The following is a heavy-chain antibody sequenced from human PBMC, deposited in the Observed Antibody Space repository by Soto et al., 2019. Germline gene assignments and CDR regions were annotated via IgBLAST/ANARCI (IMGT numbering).Heavy chain of an antibody. CDR3: ARERIAARPKGNFDY. D-gene: IGHD6-6*01. J-gene: IGHJ4*02. CDR1: GFTFSSYA. V-gene: IGHV3-30-3*01. CDR2: ISYDGSNK. Sequence: QPXGSLRLSCAASGFTFSSYAMHWVRQAPGKGLEWVAVISYDGSNKYYADSVKGRFTISRDNSKNTLYLQMNSLRAEDTAVYYCARERIAARPKGNFDYWGQGTLVTVSS.